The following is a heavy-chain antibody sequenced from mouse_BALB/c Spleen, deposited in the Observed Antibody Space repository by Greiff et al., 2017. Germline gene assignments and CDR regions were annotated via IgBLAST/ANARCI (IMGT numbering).Heavy chain of an antibody. CDR1: GFTFSDYG. V-gene: IGHV5-15*02. J-gene: IGHJ4*01. Sequence: EVMLVESGGGLVQPGGSRKLSCAASGFTFSDYGMAWVRQAPGKGPEWVAFISNLAYSIYYADTVTGRFTISRENAKNTPYLEMSSLRSEDTAMYYCARDYYYGSSNGAMDYWGQGTSVTVSS. D-gene: IGHD1-1*01. CDR3: ARDYYYGSSNGAMDY. CDR2: ISNLAYSI.